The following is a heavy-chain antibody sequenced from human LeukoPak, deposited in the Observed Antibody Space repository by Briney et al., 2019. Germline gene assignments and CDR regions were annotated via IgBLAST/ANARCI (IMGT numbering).Heavy chain of an antibody. Sequence: SETLSLTCAVYGGSFSGYYWSWIRQPPGKGLERIGEINHSGSTNYNPSLKSRVTISVDTSKNQFSLKLSSVTAADTAVYYCARGHSGIPIDYWGQGTLVTVSS. CDR1: GGSFSGYY. D-gene: IGHD3-10*01. J-gene: IGHJ4*02. V-gene: IGHV4-34*01. CDR2: INHSGST. CDR3: ARGHSGIPIDY.